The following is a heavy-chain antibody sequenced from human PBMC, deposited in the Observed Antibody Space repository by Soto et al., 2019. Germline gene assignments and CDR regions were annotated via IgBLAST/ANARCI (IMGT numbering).Heavy chain of an antibody. CDR1: GFTFSSYS. Sequence: GGSLRLSCAASGFTFSSYSMNWVRQAPGKGLEWVSSISSSSSYIYYADSVKGRFTISRDNAKNSLYLQMNSLRAEDTAVYYCARVRGIAAAGTFDYWGQGILVTVSS. CDR2: ISSSSSYI. D-gene: IGHD6-13*01. V-gene: IGHV3-21*01. J-gene: IGHJ4*02. CDR3: ARVRGIAAAGTFDY.